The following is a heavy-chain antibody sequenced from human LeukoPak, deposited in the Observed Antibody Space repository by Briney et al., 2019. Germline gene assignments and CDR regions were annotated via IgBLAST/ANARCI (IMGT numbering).Heavy chain of an antibody. CDR2: IIPIFGTA. J-gene: IGHJ5*02. D-gene: IGHD1-7*01. Sequence: GSSVKVSCKASGGTFISYAISWVRQAPGQGREWMGGIIPIFGTANYAQKVQGRGTITTDESTRTASMELRRLRQKDTDGDDCASRNWNSGNNLFDPWGQGTLVTVSS. V-gene: IGHV1-69*05. CDR1: GGTFISYA. CDR3: ASRNWNSGNNLFDP.